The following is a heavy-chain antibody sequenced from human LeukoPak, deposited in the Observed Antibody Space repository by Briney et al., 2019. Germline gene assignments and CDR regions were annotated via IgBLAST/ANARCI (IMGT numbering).Heavy chain of an antibody. CDR3: ARAGEGLHSYGFDV. V-gene: IGHV3-74*01. D-gene: IGHD5-24*01. J-gene: IGHJ3*01. Sequence: QPGGSLRLSCAASGFTFSPYWMHWVPQAPGRGLVWVSRINSDGSSTSNADSVKGRFTISRDNAKNTLYLQMNNLRAEDTAVYYCARAGEGLHSYGFDVWGQGTMVTVSS. CDR2: INSDGSST. CDR1: GFTFSPYW.